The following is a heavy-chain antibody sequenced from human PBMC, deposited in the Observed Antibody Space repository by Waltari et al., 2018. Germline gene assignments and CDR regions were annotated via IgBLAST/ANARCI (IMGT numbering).Heavy chain of an antibody. CDR2: IYYRGST. D-gene: IGHD6-6*01. CDR3: ARERREYSSSSGAFDI. V-gene: IGHV4-59*01. Sequence: QVQLQESGPGLVKPSETLSLTCTVSGGSISSYYWSWIRQPPGKGLEWSGYIYYRGSTNYNPSLKIRVTISVDTSKNQFSLKLSSVTAADTAVYYCARERREYSSSSGAFDIWGQGTMVTVSS. CDR1: GGSISSYY. J-gene: IGHJ3*02.